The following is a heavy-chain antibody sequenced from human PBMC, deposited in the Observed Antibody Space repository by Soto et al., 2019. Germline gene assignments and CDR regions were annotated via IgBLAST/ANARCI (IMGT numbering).Heavy chain of an antibody. V-gene: IGHV1-18*01. D-gene: IGHD1-1*01. J-gene: IGHJ4*02. CDR2: ISAHNGNT. Sequence: QVHLVQSGAEVKKPGASVKVSCKGSGYAFTTYGITWVRQAPGQGLEWMGWISAHNGNTNYAQKLQGRVTVTRDASTSTAAMERRSLRSDDTAVYYCARGRYGDYWGQGALVTVSS. CDR1: GYAFTTYG. CDR3: ARGRYGDY.